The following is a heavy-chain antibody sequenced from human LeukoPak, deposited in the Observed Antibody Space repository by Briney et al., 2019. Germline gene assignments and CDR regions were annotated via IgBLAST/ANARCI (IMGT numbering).Heavy chain of an antibody. CDR3: ARDGTETGFDY. CDR2: ISSSSSYI. J-gene: IGHJ4*02. V-gene: IGHV3-21*01. Sequence: GGSLRFSCAASGFTFSSYSMNWVRQAPGKGLEWVSSISSSSSYIYYADSVKGRFTISRDNAKNSLYLQMNSLRAEDTAAYYCARDGTETGFDYWGQGTLVTVSS. CDR1: GFTFSSYS. D-gene: IGHD1-7*01.